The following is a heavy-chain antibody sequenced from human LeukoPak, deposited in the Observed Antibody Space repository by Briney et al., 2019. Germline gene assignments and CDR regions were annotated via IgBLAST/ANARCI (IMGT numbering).Heavy chain of an antibody. CDR1: GFTFSDYY. Sequence: GGSLRLSCAASGFTFSDYYMSWIRQAPGKGLEWVSYISSSGSTIYYADSVKGRFTISRDNAKNSLYLQTNSLRAEDTAVYYCARWYCSSTSCPDYYGMDVGGQGTTVTSP. CDR2: ISSSGSTI. CDR3: ARWYCSSTSCPDYYGMDV. V-gene: IGHV3-11*01. D-gene: IGHD2-2*01. J-gene: IGHJ6*02.